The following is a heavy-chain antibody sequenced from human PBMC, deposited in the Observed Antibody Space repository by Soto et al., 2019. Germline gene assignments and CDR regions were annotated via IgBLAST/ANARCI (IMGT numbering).Heavy chain of an antibody. D-gene: IGHD5-18*01. CDR3: ARADSYGFLRTYYFDY. V-gene: IGHV4-59*01. Sequence: SATLSLTCTVSGGSISSYYWSWIRQPPGKGLEWIGYIYYSGSTNYNPSLKSRVTISVDTSKNQFSLKLSSVTAADAAVYYCARADSYGFLRTYYFDYWGQGTLVTVSS. J-gene: IGHJ4*02. CDR1: GGSISSYY. CDR2: IYYSGST.